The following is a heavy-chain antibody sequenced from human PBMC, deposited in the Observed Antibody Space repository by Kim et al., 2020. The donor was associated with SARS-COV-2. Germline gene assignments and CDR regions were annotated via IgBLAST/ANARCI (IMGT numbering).Heavy chain of an antibody. CDR2: ISNSGGTI. D-gene: IGHD6-13*01. CDR1: EFTFSSYA. CDR3: ARLGATWYAYNWFDT. V-gene: IGHV3-48*03. Sequence: GGSLRLSCAAFEFTFSSYAMTWVRQAPGKGLEWLSYISNSGGTIYYADSVKGRFTISRDNAKNSLFLQMNSLRAEDTAVYYCARLGATWYAYNWFDTWGQGTLVTVSS. J-gene: IGHJ5*02.